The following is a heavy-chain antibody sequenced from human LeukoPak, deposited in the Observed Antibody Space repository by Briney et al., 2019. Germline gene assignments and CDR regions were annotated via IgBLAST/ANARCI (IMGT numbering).Heavy chain of an antibody. J-gene: IGHJ4*02. CDR1: GFTFSPYS. CDR2: ITSSSSYI. Sequence: GGSLRLSCPASGFTFSPYSMPWVRQPPGKGLEWVSSITSSSSYIYYADSVKGRFTISRDNAKSSLYLQMNSLRAEDTALYYCARHRTASDYWGQGTLVTVSS. V-gene: IGHV3-21*01. CDR3: ARHRTASDY. D-gene: IGHD3-16*02.